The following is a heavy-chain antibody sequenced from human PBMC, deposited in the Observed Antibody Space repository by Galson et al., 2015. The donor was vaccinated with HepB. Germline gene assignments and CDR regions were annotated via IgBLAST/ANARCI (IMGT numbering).Heavy chain of an antibody. CDR1: GFTFSSYG. CDR2: IWYDGTAK. Sequence: SLRLSRAASGFTFSSYGMHWVRQAPGKGLEWVAVIWYDGTAKYYADSVKGRFTISRDNSKNALYLQMNSLRVEDTAVYYCAREGGDWNSKNLDYWGQGTLVTVSS. V-gene: IGHV3-33*01. D-gene: IGHD1-7*01. J-gene: IGHJ4*02. CDR3: AREGGDWNSKNLDY.